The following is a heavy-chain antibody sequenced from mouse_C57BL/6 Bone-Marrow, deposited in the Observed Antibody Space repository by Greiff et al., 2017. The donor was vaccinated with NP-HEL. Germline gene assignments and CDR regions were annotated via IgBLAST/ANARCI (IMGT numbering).Heavy chain of an antibody. D-gene: IGHD2-5*01. CDR1: GYTFTDYY. Sequence: EVKLQQSGPVLVKPGASVKMSCKASGYTFTDYYMNWVKQSHGKSLEWIGVINPYNGGTSYNQKFKGKATLTVDKSSSTAYMELNSLTSEDSAVYYCARYHYSNYLFAYWGQGTLVTVSA. J-gene: IGHJ3*01. CDR2: INPYNGGT. CDR3: ARYHYSNYLFAY. V-gene: IGHV1-19*01.